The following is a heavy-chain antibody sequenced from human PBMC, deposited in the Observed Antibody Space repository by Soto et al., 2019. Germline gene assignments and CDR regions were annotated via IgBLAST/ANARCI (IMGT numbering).Heavy chain of an antibody. D-gene: IGHD2-2*02. CDR1: GGSISSTNW. J-gene: IGHJ4*02. CDR3: ATLPPRIELAVLPIPT. Sequence: QVQLQESGPGLVKPSGTLSLTCAVSGGSISSTNWWSWVRQSPGKGLEWIGEIYHSGSTNYNPSRRGRVTISVDKSNKQFSLKISSVTAADTAMYYCATLPPRIELAVLPIPTWGQGTLVTVTS. V-gene: IGHV4-4*02. CDR2: IYHSGST.